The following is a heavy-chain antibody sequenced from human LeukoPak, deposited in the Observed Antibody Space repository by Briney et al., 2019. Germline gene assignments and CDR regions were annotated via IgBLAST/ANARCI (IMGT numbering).Heavy chain of an antibody. CDR3: AKDTGASMIVVVD. J-gene: IGHJ4*02. Sequence: GRSLRLSCAASGFTFDDYAMHWVRQAPGKGLEWVSGISWNSGSTGYADSVKGRFTISRDNAKNSLYLQMNSLRAEDTALYYCAKDTGASMIVVVDWGQGTLVTVSS. CDR1: GFTFDDYA. CDR2: ISWNSGST. D-gene: IGHD3-22*01. V-gene: IGHV3-9*01.